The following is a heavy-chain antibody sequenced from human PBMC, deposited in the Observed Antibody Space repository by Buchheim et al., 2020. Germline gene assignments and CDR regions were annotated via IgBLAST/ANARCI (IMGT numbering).Heavy chain of an antibody. CDR1: GYTFASYG. CDR2: INAGNGDT. J-gene: IGHJ6*02. CDR3: ARGSGGWELLTGNGMDV. Sequence: QVQLLQSGAEVKNPGASVKVSCKASGYTFASYGMHWVRQAPGQRLEWMGIINAGNGDTKYSQKFQGRVTFTRDTSASTDYMELSSLRSEDTAVYYCARGSGGWELLTGNGMDVWGQGTT. V-gene: IGHV1-3*01. D-gene: IGHD1-26*01.